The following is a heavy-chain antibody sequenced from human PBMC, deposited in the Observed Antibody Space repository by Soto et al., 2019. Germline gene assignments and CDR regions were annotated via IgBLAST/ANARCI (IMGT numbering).Heavy chain of an antibody. V-gene: IGHV4-4*02. Sequence: SLTCAVSSGSISSSNWWSWVRQPPGKGLEWIGEIYHSGSTNYNPSLKSRVTISVDKSKNQFSLKLSSVTAADTAVYYCARGRYYCSSTSCYWSGYFDYWGQGTLVTVSS. J-gene: IGHJ4*02. CDR1: SGSISSSNW. D-gene: IGHD2-2*01. CDR3: ARGRYYCSSTSCYWSGYFDY. CDR2: IYHSGST.